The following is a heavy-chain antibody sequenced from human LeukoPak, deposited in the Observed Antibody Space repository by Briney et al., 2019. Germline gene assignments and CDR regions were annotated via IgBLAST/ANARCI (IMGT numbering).Heavy chain of an antibody. D-gene: IGHD5-24*01. J-gene: IGHJ4*02. CDR1: GFTFSSYW. Sequence: PGGSLRLSGVASGFTFSSYWMHWVRQAPGKGLVWVSHINSDGSSTTYADSVKGRFTISRDNAKNTLYLQMNSLRAEDTAVYYCARDGLAAITFDYWGQGILVTVSS. CDR2: INSDGSST. V-gene: IGHV3-74*01. CDR3: ARDGLAAITFDY.